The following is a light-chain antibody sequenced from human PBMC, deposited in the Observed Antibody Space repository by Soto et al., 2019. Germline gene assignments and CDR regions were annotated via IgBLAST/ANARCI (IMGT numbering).Light chain of an antibody. CDR3: SSYTSSSAPFV. V-gene: IGLV2-14*01. J-gene: IGLJ1*01. CDR2: DVS. Sequence: QSVLTKPASVYGSPGESISISCTGTSSDVGGYNYVSWYQQHPGEAPKLMIYDVSTRPSGVSYRFSGSKSGNTASLTISGLQAEDEADYYCSSYTSSSAPFVFGTGTKVTVL. CDR1: SSDVGGYNY.